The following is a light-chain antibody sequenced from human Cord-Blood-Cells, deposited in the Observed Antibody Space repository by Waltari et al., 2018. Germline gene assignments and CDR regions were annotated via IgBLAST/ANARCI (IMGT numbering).Light chain of an antibody. CDR1: SSDVGGYNY. CDR3: SSYAGSNNLV. V-gene: IGLV2-8*01. Sequence: QSALTQPPSASGSPGQSVTISCTGTSSDVGGYNYVPWYQQHPGKAPKRMIYEVSKRPSGVPDRFPGSKTGNTASLTVSVLEAEDEADYYCSSYAGSNNLVFGGGTKLTGL. CDR2: EVS. J-gene: IGLJ3*02.